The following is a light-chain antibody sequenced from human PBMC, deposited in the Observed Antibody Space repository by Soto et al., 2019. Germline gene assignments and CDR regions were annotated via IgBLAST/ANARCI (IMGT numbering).Light chain of an antibody. CDR3: QQYGGSPPYT. Sequence: EIVLTQSPGTLSLSPGERATLSCRASRRISSTYLAWYQQKPGQAPRLLIYGASSRATGIPDRFSGSGSGTYFTLTISRLEPEDFAVYYCQQYGGSPPYTFGQGTKLEIK. CDR2: GAS. CDR1: RRISSTY. V-gene: IGKV3-20*01. J-gene: IGKJ2*01.